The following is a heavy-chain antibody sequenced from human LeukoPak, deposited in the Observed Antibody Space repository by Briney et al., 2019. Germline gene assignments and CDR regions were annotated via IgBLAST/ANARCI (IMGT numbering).Heavy chain of an antibody. CDR1: GFIFHNYL. CDR2: MNQDGSEK. CDR3: AKDIFTGIAAAGAIDY. D-gene: IGHD6-13*01. J-gene: IGHJ4*02. Sequence: GGSLRLSCAASGFIFHNYLMNWVRQAPGKGLEWVANMNQDGSEKYYLDSVKGRFTISRDNAKNSLYLQMNSLRAEDTALYYCAKDIFTGIAAAGAIDYWGQGTLVTVSS. V-gene: IGHV3-7*03.